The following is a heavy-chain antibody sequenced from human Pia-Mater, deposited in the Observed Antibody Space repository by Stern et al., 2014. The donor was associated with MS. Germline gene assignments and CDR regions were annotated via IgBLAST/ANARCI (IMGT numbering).Heavy chain of an antibody. D-gene: IGHD3-10*01. CDR3: ARAYTYYSNSAGY. Sequence: VQLVQSGAEVKKPGSSVKVSCKASGGTFSSYEITWVRQAPGQGLEWMGGIIPTFDTPTYAQKFQDRVTISPDESTNTAYLELNGLKSDDTAIYFCARAYTYYSNSAGYWGQGTLVTVSS. J-gene: IGHJ4*02. CDR1: GGTFSSYE. CDR2: IIPTFDTP. V-gene: IGHV1-69*01.